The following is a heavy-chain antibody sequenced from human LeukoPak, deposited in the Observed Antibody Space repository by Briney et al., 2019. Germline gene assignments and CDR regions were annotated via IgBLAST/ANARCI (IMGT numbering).Heavy chain of an antibody. D-gene: IGHD5/OR15-5a*01. CDR2: IIPIFGTA. CDR1: GGTFSSYA. V-gene: IGHV1-69*05. CDR3: ARGDSTNQCGDYYGLDV. J-gene: IGHJ6*02. Sequence: SSVKVSCKASGGTFSSYAISWVRQAPGQGLEWMGGIIPIFGTANYAQKFQGRVTITTDESTSTAYMELSSLRSEDTAVYFCARGDSTNQCGDYYGLDVWGQGTTAIVS.